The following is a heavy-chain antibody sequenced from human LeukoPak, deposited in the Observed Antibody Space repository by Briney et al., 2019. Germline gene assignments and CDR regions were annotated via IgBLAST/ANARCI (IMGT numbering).Heavy chain of an antibody. CDR1: GFTFSSHV. V-gene: IGHV3-23*01. J-gene: IGHJ4*02. CDR3: ASTGYGVRDY. Sequence: GGSLRLSCAASGFTFSSHVMSWVRQAPGKGLEWVSGISDSGDSTSYADSVKGRLTISRDNSKSTLYLQMNSLRAEDTVVYYCASTGYGVRDYWGQGTLVTVSS. CDR2: ISDSGDST. D-gene: IGHD4-17*01.